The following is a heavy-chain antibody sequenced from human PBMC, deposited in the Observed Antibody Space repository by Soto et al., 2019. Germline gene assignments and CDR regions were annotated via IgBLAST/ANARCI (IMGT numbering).Heavy chain of an antibody. CDR1: GFSFSDSW. CDR2: IKEDGSEK. J-gene: IGHJ6*02. V-gene: IGHV3-7*01. Sequence: GGSLRLSCAASGFSFSDSWMDWVRRAPGKGPEWVANIKEDGSEKNYVDSVKGRFTISRDNAKNSLYLQMNSLRAEDTAVYYCASLGRHGWGQGTTVTVS. CDR3: ASLGRHG. D-gene: IGHD3-16*01.